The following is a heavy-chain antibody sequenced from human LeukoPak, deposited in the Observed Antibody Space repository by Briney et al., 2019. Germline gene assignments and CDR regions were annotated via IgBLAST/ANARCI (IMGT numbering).Heavy chain of an antibody. Sequence: GGSLRLSCAASGFTFDDYAMHWVRHAPGKGLEWVSGISWNSGSIGYADSVKGRFTISRDNAKNSLYLQMNSLRAEDTAVYYCARDTDYGDFTVAFDIWGQGTMVTVS. CDR1: GFTFDDYA. CDR2: ISWNSGSI. CDR3: ARDTDYGDFTVAFDI. J-gene: IGHJ3*02. D-gene: IGHD4-17*01. V-gene: IGHV3-9*01.